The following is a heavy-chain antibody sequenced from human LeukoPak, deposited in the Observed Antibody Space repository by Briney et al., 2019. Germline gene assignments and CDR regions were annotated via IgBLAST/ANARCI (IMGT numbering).Heavy chain of an antibody. D-gene: IGHD1-14*01. CDR1: GFTLSSYS. J-gene: IGHJ4*02. V-gene: IGHV3-23*01. CDR3: AKVLTGSQDY. Sequence: GGSLRLSCAASGFTLSSYSMNWVRQAPGEGLDWDSTIGGCGENTYYADSVRGRFTMARHSSKKTVYLHTWSLRAEDTAVYCCAKVLTGSQDYWGQGTLVTVTS. CDR2: IGGCGENT.